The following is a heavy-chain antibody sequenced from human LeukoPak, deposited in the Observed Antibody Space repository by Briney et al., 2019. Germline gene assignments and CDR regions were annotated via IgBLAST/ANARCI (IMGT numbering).Heavy chain of an antibody. CDR1: GFTFSSYG. V-gene: IGHV3-23*01. D-gene: IGHD6-19*01. J-gene: IGHJ4*02. CDR2: ISGSGGST. Sequence: GGSLRLSCAASGFTFSSYGMSWVRQAPGKGLEWVSGISGSGGSTYYADSVKGRFTISRDNSKNTLYLQMNSLRAEDTAVYYCARALDSLYSSGWPSAGYWGQGTLVTVSS. CDR3: ARALDSLYSSGWPSAGY.